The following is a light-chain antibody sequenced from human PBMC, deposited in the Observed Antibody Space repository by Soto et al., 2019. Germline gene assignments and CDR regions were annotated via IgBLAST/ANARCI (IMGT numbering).Light chain of an antibody. CDR3: QQYYTTWWT. CDR2: WAS. V-gene: IGKV4-1*01. J-gene: IGKJ1*01. CDR1: QSVLYSSNNKNY. Sequence: DIVMTQSPDALAVSLGERATINCKSSQSVLYSSNNKNYLAWYQQKPGQPPKLLIYWASTRESGVPDRFSGSGSGTNITITISSLKAEDVAVYYCQQYYTTWWTFGQGTKVEIK.